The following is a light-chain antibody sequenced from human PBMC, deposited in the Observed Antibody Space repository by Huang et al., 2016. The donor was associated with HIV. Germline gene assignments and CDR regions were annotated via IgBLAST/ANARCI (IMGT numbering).Light chain of an antibody. J-gene: IGKJ4*01. Sequence: DIVLTQSPATLSLSPGQRATLSCRASQNINNYLVGYQQTPCQAPRLLIYDSFNRATGIPARFGGSWSGTDFTLTINTLEPEDFAVYYCQQRGAWPLTFGGGTKVEIK. V-gene: IGKV3-11*01. CDR3: QQRGAWPLT. CDR1: QNINNY. CDR2: DSF.